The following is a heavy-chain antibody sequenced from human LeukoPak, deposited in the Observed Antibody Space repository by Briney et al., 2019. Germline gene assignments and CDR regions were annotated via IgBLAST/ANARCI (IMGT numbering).Heavy chain of an antibody. CDR2: ISGSDGTT. J-gene: IGHJ4*02. CDR3: AKYYYGSGSFSFNH. D-gene: IGHD3-10*01. Sequence: PGGSLGLSCAASGFTFSSYAMSWVRQAPGQGLEWVSSISGSDGTTYYADSVKGRFTISRDNSKNTLSLQMNSLRAEDTAIYYCAKYYYGSGSFSFNHWGQGTLVTVSS. V-gene: IGHV3-23*01. CDR1: GFTFSSYA.